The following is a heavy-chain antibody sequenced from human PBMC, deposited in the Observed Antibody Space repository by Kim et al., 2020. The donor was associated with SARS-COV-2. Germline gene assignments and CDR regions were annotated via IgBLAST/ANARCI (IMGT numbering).Heavy chain of an antibody. CDR1: GFAFKNYM. CDR3: AVIGGGQFDY. Sequence: GGSLRLSCVASGFAFKNYMINWVRQAPGKGLEWVASIAASSNYIHYADSVKGRFTISRDNAENSLYLQMYGLRGEDTAVYYCAVIGGGQFDYWGQAALVT. J-gene: IGHJ4*02. V-gene: IGHV3-21*01. D-gene: IGHD3-16*01. CDR2: IAASSNYI.